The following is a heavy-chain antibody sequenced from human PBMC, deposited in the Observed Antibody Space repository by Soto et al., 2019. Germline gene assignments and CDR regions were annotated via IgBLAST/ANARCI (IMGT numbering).Heavy chain of an antibody. J-gene: IGHJ4*02. D-gene: IGHD1-26*01. CDR1: GFTFSSYG. V-gene: IGHV3-30*18. CDR3: AKASIVGTSRDYFDS. Sequence: GSLRLSCGASGFTFSSYGMHWVRQAPGKGLEWVAVISYDGSNKYYGDSVKGRFTISRDNSENTLYLQMNSLSAEDTAVYYCAKASIVGTSRDYFDSWGQGTLVTVSS. CDR2: ISYDGSNK.